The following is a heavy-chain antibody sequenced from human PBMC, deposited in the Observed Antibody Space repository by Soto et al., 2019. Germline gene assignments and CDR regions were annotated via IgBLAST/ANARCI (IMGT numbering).Heavy chain of an antibody. J-gene: IGHJ4*02. CDR1: GFTFSSSG. CDR2: TSFDGSSG. CDR3: AKSPPAGAGYFDY. Sequence: QVQLVESGGGVVQPGRSLRLSCAASGFTFSSSGMHWVRQAPGKGLEWVAVTSFDGSSGYYADSVRGRFTISRDNSNHTLYLQMNSPRAEDTAVYYCAKSPPAGAGYFDYWGQGTLVTVSS. V-gene: IGHV3-30*18. D-gene: IGHD6-19*01.